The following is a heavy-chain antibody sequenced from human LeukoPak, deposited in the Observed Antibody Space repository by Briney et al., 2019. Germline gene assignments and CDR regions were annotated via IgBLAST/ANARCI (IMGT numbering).Heavy chain of an antibody. V-gene: IGHV4-59*08. D-gene: IGHD5-12*01. CDR3: ARHAENGYDRFDY. Sequence: PSETLSLTCSVFGGSISSYYWSWIRQPPGKGLEWIGYIYDSGSTNFKSPLKSRVTMSGDTSKNQFSLKVNSVTAADTAVYYCARHAENGYDRFDYWGQGTLVTVSS. CDR1: GGSISSYY. J-gene: IGHJ4*02. CDR2: IYDSGST.